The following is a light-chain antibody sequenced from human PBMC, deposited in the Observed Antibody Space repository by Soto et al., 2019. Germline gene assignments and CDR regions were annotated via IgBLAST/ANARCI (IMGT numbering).Light chain of an antibody. Sequence: ENVLTQSPATLSLSPGERATLSCRASQSVMSNYLSWYQQKPGQPPRLLIYGASSRATGIPDRFSGSGSGPDFTLTISRLEPEDFAVYFCQHYGSSPWTFGQGTKVDIK. CDR3: QHYGSSPWT. J-gene: IGKJ1*01. CDR2: GAS. CDR1: QSVMSNY. V-gene: IGKV3-20*01.